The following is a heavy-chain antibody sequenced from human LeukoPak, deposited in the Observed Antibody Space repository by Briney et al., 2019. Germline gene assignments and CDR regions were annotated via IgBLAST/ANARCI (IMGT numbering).Heavy chain of an antibody. Sequence: TGGSLRLSCAASGFTVSSNYMSWVRQAPGKGLEWVSVIYSGGSTYYADSVKGRFTISRDNSKNTLYLQMNSLRAEDTAVYYCARDRSYGQGWFDPWGQGTLVTVSS. D-gene: IGHD5-18*01. J-gene: IGHJ5*02. CDR1: GFTVSSNY. CDR3: ARDRSYGQGWFDP. V-gene: IGHV3-66*01. CDR2: IYSGGST.